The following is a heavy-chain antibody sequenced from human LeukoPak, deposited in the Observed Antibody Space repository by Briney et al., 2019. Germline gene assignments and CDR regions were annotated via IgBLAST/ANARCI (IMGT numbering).Heavy chain of an antibody. CDR1: GGSISSSSYY. CDR3: ASGVYHFDH. Sequence: NPSETLSLTCTVSGGSISSSSYYWGWIRQPPGKGLEWIGSIFYSGSTSYNPSLKSRVTVSVDTSKNQFPLKLTSVTAADTAVYYCASGVYHFDHWGQGTLVTVSS. V-gene: IGHV4-39*01. J-gene: IGHJ4*02. CDR2: IFYSGST. D-gene: IGHD6-6*01.